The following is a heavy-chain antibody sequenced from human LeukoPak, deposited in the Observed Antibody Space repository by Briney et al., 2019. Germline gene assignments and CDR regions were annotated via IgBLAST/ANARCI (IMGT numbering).Heavy chain of an antibody. D-gene: IGHD6-6*01. CDR3: ARLLEYSSWGDY. V-gene: IGHV5-51*01. Sequence: MGIIYPGDSDTRYSPSFQGQVTISADKSISTAYLQWSSLKASDTAMYYCARLLEYSSWGDYWGQGTLVTVSS. J-gene: IGHJ4*02. CDR2: IYPGDSDT.